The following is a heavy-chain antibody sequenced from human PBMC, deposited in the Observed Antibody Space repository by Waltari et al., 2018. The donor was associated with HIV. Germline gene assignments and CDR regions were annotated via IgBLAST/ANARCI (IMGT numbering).Heavy chain of an antibody. V-gene: IGHV3-23*01. CDR3: VKDSGRAADVFDL. CDR1: GFIFTNFA. J-gene: IGHJ3*01. CDR2: IRGGGET. D-gene: IGHD3-10*01. Sequence: QLLESGGGLLEPGGSLRLSCAASGFIFTNFAMDWVRQAPGKGLEWVSAIRGGGETFYADSVKGRFTISRDNSKNTLYLQMNSLRADDAAVYYCVKDSGRAADVFDLWGQGTMVTVSS.